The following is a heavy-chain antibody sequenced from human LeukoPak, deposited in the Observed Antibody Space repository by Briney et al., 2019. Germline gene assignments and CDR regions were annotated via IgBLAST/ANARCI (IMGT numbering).Heavy chain of an antibody. D-gene: IGHD5-18*01. CDR2: INHSGST. Sequence: SETLSLTCAVYGGSFNGYYWSWIRQPPGKGLEWIGEINHSGSTNYNPSLKSRVTISVDTSKNQFSLKLSSVTAADTAVYYCAREDTAMGLAPFDYWGQGTLVTVSS. J-gene: IGHJ4*02. V-gene: IGHV4-34*01. CDR3: AREDTAMGLAPFDY. CDR1: GGSFNGYY.